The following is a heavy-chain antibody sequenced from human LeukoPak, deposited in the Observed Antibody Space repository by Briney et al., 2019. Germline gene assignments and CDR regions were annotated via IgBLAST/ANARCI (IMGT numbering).Heavy chain of an antibody. D-gene: IGHD3-9*01. CDR3: ARDLRYFGSMDV. CDR2: IYSGGST. CDR1: GFTVSSNY. Sequence: GGSLRLSCAASGFTVSSNYMSWVRQAPGKGLEWVSVIYSGGSTYYADSVKGRFTISRDNSKNTLYLQMNSLRAEDTAVYYCARDLRYFGSMDVWGQGTTATVSS. V-gene: IGHV3-53*01. J-gene: IGHJ6*02.